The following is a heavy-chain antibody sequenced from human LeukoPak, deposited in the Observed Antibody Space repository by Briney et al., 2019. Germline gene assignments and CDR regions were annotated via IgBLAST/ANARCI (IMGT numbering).Heavy chain of an antibody. CDR1: GFTFSSYA. V-gene: IGHV3-30-3*01. CDR3: ARVPGRYCSSTSCYTGGAFDI. Sequence: GRSLRLSCAASGFTFSSYAMHWVRQAPGKGLEWVAVISYDGSNKYYADSVKGRFTISRDNSKNTLYLQMNSLRAEDTAVYYCARVPGRYCSSTSCYTGGAFDIWGQGTMVTVSS. J-gene: IGHJ3*02. CDR2: ISYDGSNK. D-gene: IGHD2-2*02.